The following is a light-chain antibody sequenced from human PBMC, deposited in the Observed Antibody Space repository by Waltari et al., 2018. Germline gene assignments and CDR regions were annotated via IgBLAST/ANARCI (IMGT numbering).Light chain of an antibody. CDR3: SSYRTTNTWV. Sequence: QSALTQPASVSGSPGQSITISCTGTSSDVGGYNYVSWYQQRPGKAPKLIIYEVNNRPSGGSNLLSGSKSGHTASLTISGLQPEDEADYYCSSYRTTNTWVFGGGTKLTVL. CDR1: SSDVGGYNY. J-gene: IGLJ3*02. CDR2: EVN. V-gene: IGLV2-14*01.